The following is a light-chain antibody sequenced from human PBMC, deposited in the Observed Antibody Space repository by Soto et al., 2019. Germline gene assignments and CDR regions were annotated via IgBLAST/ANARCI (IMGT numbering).Light chain of an antibody. Sequence: EIVLTQSPATLSLSPGERATLSCRASQSVSSYLAWYQQKRGQAPRLLIYDASNRATGIPARLSGTGSGTDFTLTISSLEPEDFALYYCQQPSNWPLTFGGGTKVEIK. CDR2: DAS. J-gene: IGKJ4*01. CDR3: QQPSNWPLT. V-gene: IGKV3-11*01. CDR1: QSVSSY.